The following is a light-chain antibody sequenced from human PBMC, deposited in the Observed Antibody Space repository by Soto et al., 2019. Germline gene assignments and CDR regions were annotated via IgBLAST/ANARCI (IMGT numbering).Light chain of an antibody. CDR3: AAWDDSLNAYV. J-gene: IGLJ1*01. CDR2: SND. CDR1: SSNIRSYP. V-gene: IGLV1-44*01. Sequence: QSVLTQPPSASGTPGQRVTISCSGSSSNIRSYPVNLYKQLPGTAPKLLIYSNDRRPSRVPDRFSGSKSDTSASLAISGLQSEDEADYYCAAWDDSLNAYVFGTGTKVTVL.